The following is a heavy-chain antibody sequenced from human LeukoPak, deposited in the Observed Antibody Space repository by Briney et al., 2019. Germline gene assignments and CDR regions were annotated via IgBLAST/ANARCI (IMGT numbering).Heavy chain of an antibody. CDR2: IYSGGTS. J-gene: IGHJ4*02. D-gene: IGHD3-10*01. Sequence: GGSLRLSCAASGFAVSGNYMSWVRQAPEKGLEWVSVIYSGGTSTYADSVKGRFTISRDTSKNTLYLQMNSLRAEDTAVYYCARARGRGVISPYFDYWGQGTLVTVSS. V-gene: IGHV3-66*01. CDR1: GFAVSGNY. CDR3: ARARGRGVISPYFDY.